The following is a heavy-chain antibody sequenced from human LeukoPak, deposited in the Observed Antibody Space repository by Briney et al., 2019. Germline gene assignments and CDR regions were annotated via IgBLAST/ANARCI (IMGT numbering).Heavy chain of an antibody. CDR2: INGDGGST. J-gene: IGHJ4*02. CDR1: EITFRSYA. D-gene: IGHD3-10*01. V-gene: IGHV3-23*01. Sequence: GGSLRLSCAASEITFRSYAMSWVRQARGKGLEWVSAINGDGGSTYYADSVKGRFTISRDNSNNTLFLQMNSLRVEDTAVYYCAKWGAQSGSYRVVDCWGRGTLVTVSS. CDR3: AKWGAQSGSYRVVDC.